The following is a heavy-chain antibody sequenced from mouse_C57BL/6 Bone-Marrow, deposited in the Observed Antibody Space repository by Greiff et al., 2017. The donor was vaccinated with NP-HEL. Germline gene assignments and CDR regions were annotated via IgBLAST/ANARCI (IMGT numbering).Heavy chain of an antibody. J-gene: IGHJ1*03. CDR3: AREGYYSYWYFDV. Sequence: QVQLQQSGAELARPGASVKLSCKASGYTFTSYGISWVKQRTGQGLEWIGEIYPRSGNTYYNEKFKGKATLTADKSSSTACMELRSLTSEDSAVYFCAREGYYSYWYFDVWGTGTTVTVSS. CDR1: GYTFTSYG. V-gene: IGHV1-81*01. D-gene: IGHD2-3*01. CDR2: IYPRSGNT.